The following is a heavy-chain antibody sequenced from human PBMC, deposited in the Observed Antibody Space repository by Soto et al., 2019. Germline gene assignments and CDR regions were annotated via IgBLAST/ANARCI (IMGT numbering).Heavy chain of an antibody. CDR3: TTYSSGCNWFDP. D-gene: IGHD6-19*01. Sequence: GGSLRLSCAASGFTFSNAWMSWVRQAPGKGLEWVGRIKRKTDGGTTDSAAPVKGRFIISRDDSKNTLYLQMNSLKTEDTAVYYCTTYSSGCNWFDPWGQGTLVTVSS. CDR1: GFTFSNAW. J-gene: IGHJ5*02. CDR2: IKRKTDGGTT. V-gene: IGHV3-15*01.